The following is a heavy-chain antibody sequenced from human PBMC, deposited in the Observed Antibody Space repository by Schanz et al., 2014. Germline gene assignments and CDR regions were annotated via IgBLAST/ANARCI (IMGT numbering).Heavy chain of an antibody. V-gene: IGHV4-39*01. CDR1: GGSISSSSYY. CDR2: IYYSGST. J-gene: IGHJ6*02. Sequence: QLQLQESGPGLVKPSETLSLTCTVSGGSISSSSYYWGWIRQPPGKGLEWIGSIYYSGSTYYNPPLKSRVPIPVDTSKNQFPLTLSSVTAADTAVYYCARHSGYYYYYGMDVWGQGTTVTVSS. CDR3: ARHSGYYYYYGMDV.